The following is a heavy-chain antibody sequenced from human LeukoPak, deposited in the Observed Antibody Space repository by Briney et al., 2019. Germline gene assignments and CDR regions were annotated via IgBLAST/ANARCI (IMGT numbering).Heavy chain of an antibody. Sequence: SETLSLTCAVYGGSFSGYYWSWIRQPPGKGLEWIGEINHSGSTNYNPSLKSRVTISVDTSKNQFSLKLSSVTAADTAVYYCARVTDFWSGYYNREPSFDSWGQGTLVTVSS. J-gene: IGHJ4*02. CDR1: GGSFSGYY. CDR3: ARVTDFWSGYYNREPSFDS. V-gene: IGHV4-34*01. D-gene: IGHD3-3*01. CDR2: INHSGST.